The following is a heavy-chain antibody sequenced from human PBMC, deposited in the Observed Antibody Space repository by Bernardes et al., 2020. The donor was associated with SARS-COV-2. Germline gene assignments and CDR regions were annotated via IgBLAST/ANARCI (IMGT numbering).Heavy chain of an antibody. CDR2: VKSKRSGGTI. D-gene: IGHD2-21*02. CDR3: ATVVAVTAGYDS. J-gene: IGHJ4*02. Sequence: GGSLRLSCAASGFTFSNVWMTWVRQAPGKGLEWVGRVKSKRSGGTIEYGAPVKGRFTISRDDSKNTLYLQMNSLKTEDTAVYYCATVVAVTAGYDSWGQGSLVTVSS. CDR1: GFTFSNVW. V-gene: IGHV3-15*01.